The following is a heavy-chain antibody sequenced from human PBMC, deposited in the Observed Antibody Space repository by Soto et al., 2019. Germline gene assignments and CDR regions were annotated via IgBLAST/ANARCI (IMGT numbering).Heavy chain of an antibody. CDR2: IYSGGNT. CDR3: AKGDFDY. V-gene: IGHV3-53*04. D-gene: IGHD3-16*01. CDR1: GFTVSNNY. Sequence: EVQLVESGGGLVQPGGSLTLSCAVSGFTVSNNYMSWVRQAPGKGLEWVSIIYSGGNTYYADPVKGRFTISRHNSNNTLSLQMNSLRTEDTALYYCAKGDFDYWGQGTLVTVSS. J-gene: IGHJ4*02.